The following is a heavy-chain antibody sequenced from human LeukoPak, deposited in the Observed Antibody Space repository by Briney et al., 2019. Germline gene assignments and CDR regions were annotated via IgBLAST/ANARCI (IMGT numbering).Heavy chain of an antibody. V-gene: IGHV3-33*01. CDR2: IWYDGSNK. CDR3: ARGPWGTLYGMDV. CDR1: GFTFSSYG. D-gene: IGHD3-16*01. J-gene: IGHJ6*02. Sequence: PGRSLRLSCAASGFTFSSYGMHWVRQAPGKGLEWVAVIWYDGSNKYYADSVKGRFTISRDNSKNTLYLQMNSLRAGDTAVYYCARGPWGTLYGMDVWGQGTTVTVSS.